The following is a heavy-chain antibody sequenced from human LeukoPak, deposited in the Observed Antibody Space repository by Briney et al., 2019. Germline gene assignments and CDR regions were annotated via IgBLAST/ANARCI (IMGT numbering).Heavy chain of an antibody. V-gene: IGHV4-4*07. CDR2: IYASGST. Sequence: SETLSLTCTVSGGSFRSHYWSWIRQPAGKGLEWVGRIYASGSTNYNPSLKSRVTMSVDTSKNQFSLKLSSMTAADTAVYYCARDWEAYGDLPGVFDIWGQGTMVTVSP. D-gene: IGHD4-17*01. CDR1: GGSFRSHY. J-gene: IGHJ3*02. CDR3: ARDWEAYGDLPGVFDI.